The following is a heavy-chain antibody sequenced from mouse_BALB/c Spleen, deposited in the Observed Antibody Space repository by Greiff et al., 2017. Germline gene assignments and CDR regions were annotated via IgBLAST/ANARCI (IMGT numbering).Heavy chain of an antibody. Sequence: QVQLKESGPGLVQPSQSLSITCTVSGFSLTSYGVHWVRQSPGKGLEWLGVIWSGGSTDYNAAFISRLSISKDNSKSQVFFKMNSLQANDTAIYYCARNYRYVDYAMDYWGQGTSVTVSS. CDR2: IWSGGST. V-gene: IGHV2-2*02. CDR1: GFSLTSYG. D-gene: IGHD2-14*01. CDR3: ARNYRYVDYAMDY. J-gene: IGHJ4*01.